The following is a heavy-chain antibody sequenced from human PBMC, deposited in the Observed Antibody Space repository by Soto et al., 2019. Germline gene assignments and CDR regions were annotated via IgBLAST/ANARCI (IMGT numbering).Heavy chain of an antibody. CDR3: AKDWVYCSVGSCRVFDS. J-gene: IGHJ4*02. Sequence: QVQLVESGGGVVQPGRSLRLSCAASGFTFSAYGMHWVRQAPGKGLEWVALISYDGGSMYYADSLRGRFTISRDNSKDTLYLQMNSLRPDDTAVYFCAKDWVYCSVGSCRVFDSGGQGTLVTVSS. V-gene: IGHV3-30*18. D-gene: IGHD2-15*01. CDR1: GFTFSAYG. CDR2: ISYDGGSM.